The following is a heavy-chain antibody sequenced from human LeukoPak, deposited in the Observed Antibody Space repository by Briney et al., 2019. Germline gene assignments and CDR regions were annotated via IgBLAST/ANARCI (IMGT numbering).Heavy chain of an antibody. CDR2: VYYSGRA. V-gene: IGHV4-39*02. J-gene: IGHJ4*02. D-gene: IGHD3-9*01. Sequence: PSETLSLTCTVSGGSVSTIISYWGWIRQPPGKGLEWIGNVYYSGRANYSPSLRSRVTMSVDTSRNRFSLKMTSVTAADTAVYFCARLRKGRYFDYFFEKWGQGTLVTVSS. CDR3: ARLRKGRYFDYFFEK. CDR1: GGSVSTIISY.